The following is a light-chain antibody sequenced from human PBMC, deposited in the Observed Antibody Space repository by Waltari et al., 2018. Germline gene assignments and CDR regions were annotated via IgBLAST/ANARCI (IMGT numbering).Light chain of an antibody. CDR1: EGLSNS. V-gene: IGKV1-NL1*01. Sequence: DIQMTQSPSSLSASVGDRVTITCRASEGLSNSLAWYQQKPGKAPELLVYAASRLKSGVPSRFSGSRSGTDYTLTIDSLQPEDFATYYCQQYYRSPPITFGQGTRLDIK. CDR3: QQYYRSPPIT. J-gene: IGKJ5*01. CDR2: AAS.